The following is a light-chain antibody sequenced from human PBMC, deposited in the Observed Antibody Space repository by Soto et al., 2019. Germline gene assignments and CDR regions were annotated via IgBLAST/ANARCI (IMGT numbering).Light chain of an antibody. CDR3: QQYETYWT. CDR2: GAS. Sequence: EIVMTQSPATLSVSEGKRATLSFRASQSVSSNLAWYQPKPGQAPRLLIYGASTTATGIPARLSASGSGTEFSLSIRNLQPDDSATYDCQQYETYWTFGQGTKVDI. J-gene: IGKJ1*01. CDR1: QSVSSN. V-gene: IGKV3-15*01.